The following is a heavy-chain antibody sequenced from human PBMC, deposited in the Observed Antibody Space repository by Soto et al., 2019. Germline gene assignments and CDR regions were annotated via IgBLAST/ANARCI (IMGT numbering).Heavy chain of an antibody. Sequence: PSETLSLTCTVSGGSVSSGSYYWSWIRQPPGKGLEWIGYIYYSGSTNYNPSLKSRVTISVDTSKNQFSLKLSSVTAADTAVYYCARGQRRDGYNYYYYYGMDVWAKGPRSPSP. CDR2: IYYSGST. V-gene: IGHV4-61*01. CDR1: GGSVSSGSYY. J-gene: IGHJ6*02. CDR3: ARGQRRDGYNYYYYYGMDV. D-gene: IGHD5-12*01.